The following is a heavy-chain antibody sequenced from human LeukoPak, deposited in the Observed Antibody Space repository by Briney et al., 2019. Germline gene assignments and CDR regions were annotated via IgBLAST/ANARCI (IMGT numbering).Heavy chain of an antibody. CDR3: AKEQQLGTITPQFFPLLY. J-gene: IGHJ4*02. V-gene: IGHV3-23*01. D-gene: IGHD6-13*01. CDR1: GFTFSSYG. CDR2: ISGSGGST. Sequence: PGGSLRLSCAASGFTFSSYGMSWVRQAPGKGLEWVSAISGSGGSTYYADSVKGRFTICRDNAKNTVYLQMNSLRAEDTAVYYCAKEQQLGTITPQFFPLLYWGQGTLVTVSS.